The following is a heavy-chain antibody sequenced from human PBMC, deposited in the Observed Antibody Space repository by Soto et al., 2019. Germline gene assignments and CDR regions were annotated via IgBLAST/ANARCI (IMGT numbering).Heavy chain of an antibody. CDR1: GASISPGSYY. CDR2: IYAGGSA. J-gene: IGHJ5*02. D-gene: IGHD3-10*01. Sequence: SETLSLTCTVSGASISPGSYYWAWIRQPPGQGLEWIGTIYAGGSAYYNPSLNSRVTMSVDTSKNQFSLKLSSVTAADTAVYYCARLLFGAANWFDPWGQGTLVTVSS. CDR3: ARLLFGAANWFDP. V-gene: IGHV4-39*07.